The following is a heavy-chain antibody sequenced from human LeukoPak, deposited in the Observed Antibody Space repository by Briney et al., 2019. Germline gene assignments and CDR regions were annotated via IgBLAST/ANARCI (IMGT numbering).Heavy chain of an antibody. Sequence: GGSLRLSCAASGFTFSIYAMHWVRQGPGKGLEHVSGISYNGSQTYYGDSVKDRFTISRDNAKNTVYLQMASLRVDDMAVYYCVRDRGGSGWYYFDYWGQGILVTVSS. V-gene: IGHV3-64*02. J-gene: IGHJ4*02. D-gene: IGHD6-19*01. CDR3: VRDRGGSGWYYFDY. CDR2: ISYNGSQT. CDR1: GFTFSIYA.